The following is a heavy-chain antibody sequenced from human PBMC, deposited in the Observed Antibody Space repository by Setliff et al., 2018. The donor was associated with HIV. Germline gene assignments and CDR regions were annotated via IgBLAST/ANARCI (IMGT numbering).Heavy chain of an antibody. CDR3: VKDAYSTGKPGIS. J-gene: IGHJ4*02. Sequence: GGSLRLSCAASTFSVSEYAMSWVRQAPGKGLEWVSAVSNTGRRTFYADSVKGRFTISKDNFENVVYLQMNSLRVDDTAVYYCVKDAYSTGKPGISWGQGTQVTVSS. CDR1: TFSVSEYA. CDR2: VSNTGRRT. D-gene: IGHD2-8*02. V-gene: IGHV3-23*05.